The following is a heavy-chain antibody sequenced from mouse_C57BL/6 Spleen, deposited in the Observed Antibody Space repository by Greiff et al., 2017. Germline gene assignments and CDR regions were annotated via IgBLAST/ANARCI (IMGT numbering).Heavy chain of an antibody. Sequence: VQLQQSGPELVKPGASVKISCKASGYSFTGYYMNWVKQSPEKSLEWIGEINPSTGGTTYNQKFKAKATLTVDKSSSTAYMQLTSLTSEDSAVYDFARATVGGYFDYWGQGTTLTLSS. CDR1: GYSFTGYY. J-gene: IGHJ2*01. CDR2: INPSTGGT. CDR3: ARATVGGYFDY. D-gene: IGHD1-1*01. V-gene: IGHV1-42*01.